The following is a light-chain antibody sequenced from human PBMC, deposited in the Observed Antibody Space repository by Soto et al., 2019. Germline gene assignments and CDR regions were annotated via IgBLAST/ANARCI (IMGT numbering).Light chain of an antibody. CDR1: GDHPRDYTF. J-gene: IGLJ3*02. V-gene: IGLV2-14*03. CDR2: DVT. Sequence: QSVLTQPASVSGSPGQSITISCSTTGDHPRDYTFVSWYQQHPGKAPRLLIFDVTNRPSDVSNRFSCSKSGNAASLSISGLRAEDGADYFCYSYTTDGVAMFGGGSKVTVL. CDR3: YSYTTDGVAM.